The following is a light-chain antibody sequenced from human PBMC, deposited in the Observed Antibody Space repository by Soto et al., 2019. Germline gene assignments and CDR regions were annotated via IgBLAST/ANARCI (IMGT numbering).Light chain of an antibody. Sequence: QTVVTQPPSASGTPGQRVTISCSGGGSNIGTNTVNWYRQLPGTAPKLVIFGDNQRPSGVPDRFSGSKSGTSASLAISGPQSEDEADYYCAAWDGSLNNVLFGGGTQLTVL. V-gene: IGLV1-44*01. CDR2: GDN. CDR1: GSNIGTNT. J-gene: IGLJ2*01. CDR3: AAWDGSLNNVL.